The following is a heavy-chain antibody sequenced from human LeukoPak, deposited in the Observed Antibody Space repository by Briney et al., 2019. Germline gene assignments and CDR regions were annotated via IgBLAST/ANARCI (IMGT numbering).Heavy chain of an antibody. CDR3: ARIAAAGRGWYYFDY. J-gene: IGHJ4*02. Sequence: SETLSLTCTVSGGSISSYYWSWIRQPPGKGLEWIGYIYYSGSTNYNPSLKSRVTISVDTSKNQFSLKLSSVTAADTAVYYCARIAAAGRGWYYFDYWGQGTLVTVSS. CDR1: GGSISSYY. CDR2: IYYSGST. V-gene: IGHV4-59*01. D-gene: IGHD6-13*01.